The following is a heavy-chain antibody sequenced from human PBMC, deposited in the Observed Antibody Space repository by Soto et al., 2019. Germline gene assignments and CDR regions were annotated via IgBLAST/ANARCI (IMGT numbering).Heavy chain of an antibody. J-gene: IGHJ3*02. Sequence: QVQLQESGPGLVKPSQTLSLTCTVSGGSISSGDYYWSWIRQPPGKGLEWIGYIYYSGSTYYNPSLNXRXXXXXXXXXXXXXXXXXXXXXXXXXXXXXXXXXXXXXXXXDAFDIWGQGTMVTVSS. V-gene: IGHV4-30-4*01. CDR3: XXXXXXXXXXXDAFDI. CDR2: IYYSGST. CDR1: GGSISSGDYY.